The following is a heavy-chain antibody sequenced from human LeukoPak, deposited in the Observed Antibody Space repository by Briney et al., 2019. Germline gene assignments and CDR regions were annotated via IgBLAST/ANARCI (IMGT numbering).Heavy chain of an antibody. CDR3: ARQAGYSTGWYGGYYFDH. Sequence: ASVKVSCKASGYTFTSYGISWVRQAPGQGPEWMGWIAVYNGDTKFLQKFQDRVTLTTDASTNTAYMELRSLTSDDTAVYYCARQAGYSTGWYGGYYFDHWGQGTPVTVSA. J-gene: IGHJ4*02. CDR2: IAVYNGDT. D-gene: IGHD6-19*01. V-gene: IGHV1-18*01. CDR1: GYTFTSYG.